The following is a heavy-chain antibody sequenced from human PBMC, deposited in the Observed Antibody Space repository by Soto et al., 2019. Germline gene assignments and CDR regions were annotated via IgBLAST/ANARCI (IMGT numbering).Heavy chain of an antibody. D-gene: IGHD3-22*01. V-gene: IGHV3-72*01. CDR3: ASTATQPTEDYDN. CDR2: IRDKTYSYTT. CDR1: GFTFSDHY. Sequence: GGSLRLSCAASGFTFSDHYMDWVRQAPGKGLEWVGGIRDKTYSYTTDYAAAVKGRFSISRDDSKNSRYRQMKSRKTEDTAVYYCASTATQPTEDYDNCGKGALGTVSS. J-gene: IGHJ1*01.